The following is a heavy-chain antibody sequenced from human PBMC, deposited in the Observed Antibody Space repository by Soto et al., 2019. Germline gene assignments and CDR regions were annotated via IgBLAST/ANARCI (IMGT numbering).Heavy chain of an antibody. CDR2: VSGSDGITGSGDFI. Sequence: GSLRLSCAASGFIFSNYAMTWVRQPPGKGLEWVSAVSGSDGITGSGDFIHYADSVKGRFTISRDDSKSTLFLQMNGLRADDTAVYFCAKAGRGLDMFMDSWGQGTLVTVSS. J-gene: IGHJ4*02. CDR3: AKAGRGLDMFMDS. V-gene: IGHV3-23*01. CDR1: GFIFSNYA. D-gene: IGHD3-10*01.